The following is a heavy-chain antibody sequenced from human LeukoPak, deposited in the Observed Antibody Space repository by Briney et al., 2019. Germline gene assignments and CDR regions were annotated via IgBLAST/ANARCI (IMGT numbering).Heavy chain of an antibody. CDR1: GFTLRSYT. CDR3: SRGRDYLDY. CDR2: IGISSNKI. Sequence: PGGSLRLSCAASGFTLRSYTMNWVRQAPGKGLEWVSSIGISSNKIYYADSVKGRFIISRDNAKNSVYLQMNSLRAEDTAVYYCSRGRDYLDYWGQGTLVTVST. V-gene: IGHV3-21*01. J-gene: IGHJ4*02.